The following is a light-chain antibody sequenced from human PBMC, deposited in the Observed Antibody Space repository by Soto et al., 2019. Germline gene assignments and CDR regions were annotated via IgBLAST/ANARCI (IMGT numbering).Light chain of an antibody. J-gene: IGLJ2*01. Sequence: QSVLTQPPSVSAAPGQKVTISCSGSSSNIGINYVSWYRQFPGTAPKLLIYDNDKRPSGIPDRFSGSKSGTSATLGITGLQTGDEADYYCGAWDSSLSGGVFGGGTKVTVL. V-gene: IGLV1-51*01. CDR2: DND. CDR1: SSNIGINY. CDR3: GAWDSSLSGGV.